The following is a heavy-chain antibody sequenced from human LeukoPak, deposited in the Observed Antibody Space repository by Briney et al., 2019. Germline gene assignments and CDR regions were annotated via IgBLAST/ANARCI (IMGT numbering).Heavy chain of an antibody. Sequence: SETLSLTCTVSGGSISSYYWSWIRQPPGKGLEWIGSIYYSVTTYYNPSLRSRVTISVDTSKNQFSLKMNSMTAADTAVYFCFRGGVRGRAGYWGQGALVTVSS. CDR2: IYYSVTT. CDR3: FRGGVRGRAGY. V-gene: IGHV4-59*03. J-gene: IGHJ4*02. CDR1: GGSISSYY. D-gene: IGHD3-10*01.